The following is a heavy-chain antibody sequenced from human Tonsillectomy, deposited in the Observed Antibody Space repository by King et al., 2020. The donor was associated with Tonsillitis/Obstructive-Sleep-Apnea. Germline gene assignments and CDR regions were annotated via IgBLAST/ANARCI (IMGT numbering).Heavy chain of an antibody. CDR1: GFTFSTYA. CDR2: ISSNGGST. Sequence: VQLVESGGGLVQPGGSLRLSCSASGFTFSTYAMHWVRQAPGKGLEYVSTISSNGGSTYYADPVKGRFTISRDTSKNTLYLQMTSLRPEDTAVYYCARGALPAAINCWFDPWGQGTLVTVSS. V-gene: IGHV3-64D*06. CDR3: ARGALPAAINCWFDP. J-gene: IGHJ5*02. D-gene: IGHD2-2*02.